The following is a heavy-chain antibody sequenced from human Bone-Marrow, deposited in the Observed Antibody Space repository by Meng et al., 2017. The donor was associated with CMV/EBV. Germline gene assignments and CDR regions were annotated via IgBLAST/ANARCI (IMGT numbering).Heavy chain of an antibody. Sequence: GSLRLSCAVYGPGGSNRNYYWNWIRQPPGKGLEWIGEVNHDGTKNYNPSLKSRVSISVDTSKNQFSLKLSSVTAADTAVYYCARERDSEVVPAALNWFDPWGQGTLVTVSS. CDR2: VNHDGTK. CDR3: ARERDSEVVPAALNWFDP. D-gene: IGHD2-2*01. CDR1: GPGGSNRNYY. J-gene: IGHJ5*02. V-gene: IGHV4-34*01.